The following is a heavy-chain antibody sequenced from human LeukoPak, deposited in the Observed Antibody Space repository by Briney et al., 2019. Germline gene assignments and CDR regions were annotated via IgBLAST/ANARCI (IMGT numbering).Heavy chain of an antibody. CDR3: ARVFGVVLGAFDI. J-gene: IGHJ3*02. CDR1: GGTFSSYA. V-gene: IGHV1-69*11. CDR2: IIPILGTA. Sequence: GASVKVSCKASGGTFSSYAISWVRQAPGQGLEWMGRIIPILGTANYAQKFQGRVTITTDESTSTAYMELSSLRSEDTAVYYCARVFGVVLGAFDIWGQGTMVTVSS. D-gene: IGHD3-3*01.